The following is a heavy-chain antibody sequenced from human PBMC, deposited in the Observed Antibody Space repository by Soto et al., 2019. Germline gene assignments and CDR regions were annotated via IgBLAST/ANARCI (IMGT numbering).Heavy chain of an antibody. CDR1: GGSISSYY. CDR3: ARGILDYYDSSGYQNAFDI. Sequence: SETLSLTCTVSGGSISSYYWSWIRQPPGKGLEWIGYIYYSGSTNYNPSLKSRVTISVDTSKNQFSLKLSSVTAADTAVYYCARGILDYYDSSGYQNAFDIWGQGTMVTVSS. V-gene: IGHV4-59*01. CDR2: IYYSGST. D-gene: IGHD3-22*01. J-gene: IGHJ3*02.